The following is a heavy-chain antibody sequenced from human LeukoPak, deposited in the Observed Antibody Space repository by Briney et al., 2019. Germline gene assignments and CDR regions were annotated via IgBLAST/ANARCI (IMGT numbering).Heavy chain of an antibody. Sequence: SETLSLTCIVSGGSFSSGSYYWSWIRQPPGKGLEWIGYIYYSGSTNYNPSLKSRVTISVDMSKNQFSLKLNSVTAADTAVYYCARGSGSGVPFDFWGQGTLVTVSS. CDR1: GGSFSSGSYY. J-gene: IGHJ4*02. CDR2: IYYSGST. D-gene: IGHD3-10*01. CDR3: ARGSGSGVPFDF. V-gene: IGHV4-61*01.